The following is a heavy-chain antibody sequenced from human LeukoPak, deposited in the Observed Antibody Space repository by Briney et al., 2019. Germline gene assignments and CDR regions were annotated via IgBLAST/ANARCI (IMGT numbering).Heavy chain of an antibody. J-gene: IGHJ6*03. Sequence: ASVKVSCKASGYTFTGYYMHWVRQAPGQGLEWMGWINPNSGGTNYAQKFQGRVTMTRDTSISTAYMELSRLRSDDTAVYYCARGPFTMVRGVISGYYYYMDVWGKGTTVTVSS. CDR2: INPNSGGT. CDR1: GYTFTGYY. V-gene: IGHV1-2*02. D-gene: IGHD3-10*01. CDR3: ARGPFTMVRGVISGYYYYMDV.